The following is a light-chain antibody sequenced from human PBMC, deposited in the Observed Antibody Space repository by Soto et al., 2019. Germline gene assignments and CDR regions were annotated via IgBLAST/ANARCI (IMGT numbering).Light chain of an antibody. CDR2: EVT. J-gene: IGLJ1*01. CDR1: SDLGNYNL. V-gene: IGLV2-23*02. Sequence: QSAVTQPASVSGSPGQSVTISCSGSDLGNYNLVSWYQHLPGRAPKLLIFEVTMRPSGISDRFSGSKSASTASLTISGLQAEDEGDYYCASYAGSRTYVFGSGTKVTVL. CDR3: ASYAGSRTYV.